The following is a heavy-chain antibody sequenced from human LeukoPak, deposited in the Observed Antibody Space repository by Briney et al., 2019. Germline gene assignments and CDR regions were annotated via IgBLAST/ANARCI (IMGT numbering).Heavy chain of an antibody. V-gene: IGHV4-39*01. J-gene: IGHJ4*02. CDR3: ARHSSWIAVASGPYFDY. Sequence: PSETLSLTCTVSDGSISSDSYYWLWIRQPPGKGLEWIGSIFYSGSTYYNPSLKSRVTISVDTSKNQFSLKLSSVTAADTAVYYCARHSSWIAVASGPYFDYWGQGTLVTVSS. CDR1: DGSISSDSYY. D-gene: IGHD6-19*01. CDR2: IFYSGST.